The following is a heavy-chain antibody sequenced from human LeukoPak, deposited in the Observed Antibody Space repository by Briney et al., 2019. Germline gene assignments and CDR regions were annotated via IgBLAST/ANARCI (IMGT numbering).Heavy chain of an antibody. J-gene: IGHJ6*03. Sequence: ASVKVSCKASGYTFTGYYMHWVRQAPGQGLEWMGWINPNSGGTNYAQKFQGRVTMTRDTSISTAYMELSRLRSDDTAVYYCAKGNYNWNYVSYYYYYMDVWGKGTTVTVSS. V-gene: IGHV1-2*02. CDR1: GYTFTGYY. CDR3: AKGNYNWNYVSYYYYYMDV. D-gene: IGHD1-7*01. CDR2: INPNSGGT.